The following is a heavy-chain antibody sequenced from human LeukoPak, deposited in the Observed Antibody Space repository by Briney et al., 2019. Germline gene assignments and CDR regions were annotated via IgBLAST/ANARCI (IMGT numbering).Heavy chain of an antibody. J-gene: IGHJ5*02. CDR3: AANYYDSSGYQS. CDR1: GGSISSYY. V-gene: IGHV4-4*07. Sequence: SETLSLTCTVSGGSISSYYWSWIRQPAGKGLEWIGRIYTSGSTNYNPSLKSRVTMSVGTSKNQFSLKLSSVTAADTAVYYCAANYYDSSGYQSWGQGTLVTVSS. D-gene: IGHD3-22*01. CDR2: IYTSGST.